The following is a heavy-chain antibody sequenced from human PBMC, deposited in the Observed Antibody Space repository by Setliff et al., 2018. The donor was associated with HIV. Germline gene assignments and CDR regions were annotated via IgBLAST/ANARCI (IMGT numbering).Heavy chain of an antibody. J-gene: IGHJ4*02. V-gene: IGHV3-11*05. CDR2: IDSDGSDT. D-gene: IGHD1-26*01. CDR1: GFTFSTYA. Sequence: GGSLRLSCAASGFTFSTYAMTWVRQAPGKGLEWVSRIDSDGSDTNYADSVKGRFTISRDNAKNSLFLQMSRLRVEDTARYYCARDPEPTGFSGSFGYWGQGTLVTVSS. CDR3: ARDPEPTGFSGSFGY.